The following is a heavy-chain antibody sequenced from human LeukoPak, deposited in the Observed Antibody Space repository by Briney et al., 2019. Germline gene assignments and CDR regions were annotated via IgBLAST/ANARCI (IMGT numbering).Heavy chain of an antibody. J-gene: IGHJ6*02. V-gene: IGHV4-39*07. CDR2: IYYSGST. CDR1: GGSISSSSYY. CDR3: ARVRVAARRGYGMDV. Sequence: ASETLSLTCTVSGGSISSSSYYWAWIRQPPGKGLEWIGSIYYSGSTYYNPSLKSRVTFSVDTPNNQFSLRLSSVTAADTAVYYCARVRVAARRGYGMDVWGQGTTVTVSS. D-gene: IGHD6-6*01.